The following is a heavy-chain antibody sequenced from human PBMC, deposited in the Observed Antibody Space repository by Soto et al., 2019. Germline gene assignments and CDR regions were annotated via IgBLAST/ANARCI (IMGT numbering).Heavy chain of an antibody. CDR1: GFSLSTTGVG. V-gene: IGHV2-5*02. CDR2: IYWDDHK. Sequence: QITLKESGPTLVKPTQTLTLTCTFSGFSLSTTGVGVGWIREPPGKALDWLALIYWDDHKRYSPSLKSRPTITKHTSKPQVVLTMTNIDPIDPATYYFVHATPVTTGGAYWGQGTLVTVSS. J-gene: IGHJ4*02. D-gene: IGHD4-17*01. CDR3: VHATPVTTGGAY.